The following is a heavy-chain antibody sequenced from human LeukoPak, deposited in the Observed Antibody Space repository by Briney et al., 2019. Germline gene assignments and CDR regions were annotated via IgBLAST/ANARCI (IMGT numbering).Heavy chain of an antibody. CDR1: AFTFNGYW. D-gene: IGHD5-24*01. CDR3: AADLEFNYIHP. V-gene: IGHV3-7*01. CDR2: IKQDGNDK. Sequence: GGSLRLSCVSSAFTFNGYWMTWVRQSPGKGLEWVATIKQDGNDKYCVDSVKGRFTISRDNAKNALYLQMDSLRVEDTAVYYCAADLEFNYIHPWGQGTLVTVSS. J-gene: IGHJ5*02.